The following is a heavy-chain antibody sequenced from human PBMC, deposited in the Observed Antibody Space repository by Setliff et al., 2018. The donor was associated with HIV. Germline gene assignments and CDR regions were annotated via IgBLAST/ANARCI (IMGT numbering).Heavy chain of an antibody. V-gene: IGHV3-30*02. CDR2: IRYDGSDI. CDR1: GFIFRSFG. CDR3: GKDVSYSSGDGADY. J-gene: IGHJ4*02. D-gene: IGHD3-22*01. Sequence: QTGGSLRLSCAGSGFIFRSFGMHWVRQAPGKGLEWVTFIRYDGSDIYYADSVKGRFTVSRDNSKNTLYLQMNSLISDDTAMYYCGKDVSYSSGDGADYWGQGTLVTVSS.